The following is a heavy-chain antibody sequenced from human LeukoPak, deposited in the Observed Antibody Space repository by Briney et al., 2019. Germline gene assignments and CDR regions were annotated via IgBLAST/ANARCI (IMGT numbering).Heavy chain of an antibody. CDR2: IYTSGST. CDR3: ARASSSWAPNWFDP. V-gene: IGHV4-4*07. J-gene: IGHJ5*02. D-gene: IGHD6-13*01. Sequence: SETLSLTCTVSGGSISSYYWSWIRQPAGKGLEWIGRIYTSGSTNYNPSLKSRVTMSVDTSKNQFSLKPSSVTAADTAVYYCARASSSWAPNWFDPWGQGTLVTVSS. CDR1: GGSISSYY.